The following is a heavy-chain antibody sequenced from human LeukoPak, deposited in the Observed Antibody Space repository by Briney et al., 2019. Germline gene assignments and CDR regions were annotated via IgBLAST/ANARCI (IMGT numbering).Heavy chain of an antibody. V-gene: IGHV1-69*02. Sequence: SVKVSCKASGGTFSSYTISWVRQAPGQGLEWMGRIIPILGIANYAQKFQGRVTITADKSTSTAYMELSSLRSEDTAVYYCARGGAGQWLVPDYYYYYYIDVWGKGTTVTVSS. D-gene: IGHD6-19*01. CDR3: ARGGAGQWLVPDYYYYYYIDV. J-gene: IGHJ6*03. CDR2: IIPILGIA. CDR1: GGTFSSYT.